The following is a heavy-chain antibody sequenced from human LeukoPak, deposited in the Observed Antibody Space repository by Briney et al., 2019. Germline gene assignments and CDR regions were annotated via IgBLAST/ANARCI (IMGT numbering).Heavy chain of an antibody. J-gene: IGHJ4*02. D-gene: IGHD3-22*01. CDR3: ARRPHYYESIAYSY. V-gene: IGHV3-11*01. CDR2: ISSSGSSI. CDR1: GFTFSNYY. Sequence: GGSLRLSCAASGFTFSNYYMSWIRQAPGKGLEWVSYISSSGSSISYADSVKGRFTISRDNAKNSLYLQMNSLRADDTAVYYCARRPHYYESIAYSYWGQGTLVTVSS.